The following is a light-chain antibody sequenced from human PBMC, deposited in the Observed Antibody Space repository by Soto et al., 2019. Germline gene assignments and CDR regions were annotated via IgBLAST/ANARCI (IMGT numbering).Light chain of an antibody. CDR1: QRVNSTY. V-gene: IGKV3-20*01. J-gene: IGKJ3*01. Sequence: EIVLTQSPGTLSSSPGEKATLSCRASQRVNSTYLAWYQQRRGQAPRLLIYGAANRATGIPDRFSGRGSGTDFTLTISRLEPEDFTVYYCQQYGSLPTTFGPGPKVDIK. CDR2: GAA. CDR3: QQYGSLPTT.